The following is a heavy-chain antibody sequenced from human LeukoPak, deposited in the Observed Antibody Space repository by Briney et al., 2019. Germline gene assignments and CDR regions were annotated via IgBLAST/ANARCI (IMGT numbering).Heavy chain of an antibody. CDR3: ARSWDARLNFDY. CDR1: GFIVSNNY. J-gene: IGHJ4*02. CDR2: IHSGGST. D-gene: IGHD1-26*01. Sequence: GGSLRLSCAASGFIVSNNYMNWVRQAPGKGLEWVSVIHSGGSTYYADSVKGRFTISRDNSKNTVNLQMNDLRAEDTAVYYCARSWDARLNFDYWRQGILVTVSS. V-gene: IGHV3-66*02.